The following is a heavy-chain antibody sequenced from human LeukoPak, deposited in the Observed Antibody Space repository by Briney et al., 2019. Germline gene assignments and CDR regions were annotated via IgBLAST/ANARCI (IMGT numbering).Heavy chain of an antibody. V-gene: IGHV4-34*01. CDR1: GGSFSGYY. CDR2: INHSGST. J-gene: IGHJ5*02. Sequence: PSETLSLTCAVYGGSFSGYYWSWIRQPPGKGLEWIGEINHSGSTNYNPSLKSRVTISVDTSKNQFSLKLSSVTAADTAAYCCARSDWFDPWGQGTLVTVSS. CDR3: ARSDWFDP.